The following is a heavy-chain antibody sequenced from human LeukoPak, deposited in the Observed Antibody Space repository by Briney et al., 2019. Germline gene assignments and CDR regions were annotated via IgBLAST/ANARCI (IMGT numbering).Heavy chain of an antibody. J-gene: IGHJ6*03. D-gene: IGHD3-10*01. V-gene: IGHV3-48*01. Sequence: GGSLRLSCAASGFTFSSYEMNWVRQAPGKGLEWVSYISSSSSTIYYADSVKGRFTISRDNAKNSLYLQMNSLRAEDTAVYYCASRAKYYSYYYMDVWGKGTTVTVSS. CDR3: ASRAKYYSYYYMDV. CDR2: ISSSSSTI. CDR1: GFTFSSYE.